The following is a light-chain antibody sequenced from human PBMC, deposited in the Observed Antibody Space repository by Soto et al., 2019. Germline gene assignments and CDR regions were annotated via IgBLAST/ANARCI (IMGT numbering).Light chain of an antibody. J-gene: IGLJ2*01. V-gene: IGLV2-8*01. CDR1: SSDVGGYNY. Sequence: QSVLTQPPSASGSPGQSVTISCTGTSSDVGGYNYVSWYQQHPGKAPKLMIYEVSKRPSGVPDRFSGSKSGNTASLPVSGLQAEDEADYYCSSYAGSNNLVFGGGTKVTVL. CDR3: SSYAGSNNLV. CDR2: EVS.